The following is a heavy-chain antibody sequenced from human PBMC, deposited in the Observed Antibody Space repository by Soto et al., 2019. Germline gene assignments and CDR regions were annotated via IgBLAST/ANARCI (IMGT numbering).Heavy chain of an antibody. CDR2: IYYSGST. CDR1: GGSISSYY. J-gene: IGHJ3*02. V-gene: IGHV4-59*08. D-gene: IGHD6-13*01. Sequence: QVQLQESGPGLVKPSETLSLTCTVSGGSISSYYWSWIRQPPGKGLEWIGYIYYSGSTNYNPTLTSRATISVDTSNNQYSLKLSSVTTADTVVYYCARRYSSAFDIWGQGTIVTVSS. CDR3: ARRYSSAFDI.